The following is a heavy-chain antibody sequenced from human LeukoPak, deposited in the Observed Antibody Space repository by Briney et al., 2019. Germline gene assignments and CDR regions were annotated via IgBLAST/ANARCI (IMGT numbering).Heavy chain of an antibody. D-gene: IGHD6-19*01. Sequence: GGSLRLSCAASGFTFSSYNMNWVRQAPGKGLEWVSYISSSSTIIYYADSVKGRFTTSRDNAKNSLYLQMNTVRDEDTAVYYCARDPPYSSAWQTYHSLDYWGQGTLVTVSS. V-gene: IGHV3-48*02. J-gene: IGHJ4*02. CDR1: GFTFSSYN. CDR2: ISSSSTII. CDR3: ARDPPYSSAWQTYHSLDY.